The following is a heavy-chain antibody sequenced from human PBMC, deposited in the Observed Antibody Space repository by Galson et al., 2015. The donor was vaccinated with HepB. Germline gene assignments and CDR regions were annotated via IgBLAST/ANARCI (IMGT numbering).Heavy chain of an antibody. V-gene: IGHV7-4-1*02. D-gene: IGHD3-16*02. CDR3: ARDVGYDYVWGSYRYFDY. CDR2: INTNTGNP. Sequence: SVKVSCKASGYTFTSYAMNWVRQAPGQGLEWMGWINTNTGNPTYAQGFTGRFVFSLDTSVSTAYLQISSLKAEDTAVYYCARDVGYDYVWGSYRYFDYWGQGTLVTVSS. CDR1: GYTFTSYA. J-gene: IGHJ4*02.